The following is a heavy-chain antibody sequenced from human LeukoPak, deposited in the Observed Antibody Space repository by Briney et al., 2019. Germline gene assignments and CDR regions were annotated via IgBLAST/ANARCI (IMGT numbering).Heavy chain of an antibody. J-gene: IGHJ6*02. Sequence: GGSLRLSCAASGFTFSDYYMSWIRQAPGKGLEWVSYISSSGSTIYYADSVKGRFTISRDNAKNSLYLQMNSLRAEDTAVYYCARDFRPSSARYSSSWYRVPKSYYYYGMDVWGQGTTVTVSS. CDR1: GFTFSDYY. D-gene: IGHD6-13*01. V-gene: IGHV3-11*01. CDR2: ISSSGSTI. CDR3: ARDFRPSSARYSSSWYRVPKSYYYYGMDV.